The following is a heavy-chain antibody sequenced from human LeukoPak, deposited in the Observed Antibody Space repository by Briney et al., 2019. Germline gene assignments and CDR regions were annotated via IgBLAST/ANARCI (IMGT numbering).Heavy chain of an antibody. CDR2: ISGYNGNT. J-gene: IGHJ3*02. CDR1: GYSFTSYG. Sequence: ASVKVSCKSAGYSFTSYGIRWVRQAPGQGLEWMGWISGYNGNTNYAQKFQGRVTMTTDTSTSTVYMELRSLRSDDTAFYYCARDTHRAQDAFDIWGQGTMVTVSS. V-gene: IGHV1-18*01. CDR3: ARDTHRAQDAFDI.